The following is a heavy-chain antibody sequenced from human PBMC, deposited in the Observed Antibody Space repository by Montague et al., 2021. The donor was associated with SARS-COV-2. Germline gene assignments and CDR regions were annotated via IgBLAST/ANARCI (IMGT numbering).Heavy chain of an antibody. D-gene: IGHD2-2*01. J-gene: IGHJ3*02. Sequence: SETLSLTCTVSGGPVTSGVYYWTWIWQPPGKGLEWIGYIYNTGRTNYNPSLKSRVTISMDTSKNQFSLKLDSVSAADTAVYYCATEMPAYDVFDIWGQGTMVTVSS. CDR1: GGPVTSGVYY. CDR3: ATEMPAYDVFDI. V-gene: IGHV4-61*08. CDR2: IYNTGRT.